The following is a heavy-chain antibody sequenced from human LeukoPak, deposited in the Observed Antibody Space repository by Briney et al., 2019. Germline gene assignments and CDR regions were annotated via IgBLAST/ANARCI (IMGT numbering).Heavy chain of an antibody. Sequence: PSETLSLTCTVSGYSISSGYYWGWIRQPPGKGLEWIGSIYHSGSTYYNPSLKSRVTISADTSKNQFSLKLSSVTAADTAVYYCARVHTMVRGVMPNWFDPWGQGTLVTVSS. CDR3: ARVHTMVRGVMPNWFDP. CDR1: GYSISSGYY. D-gene: IGHD3-10*01. CDR2: IYHSGST. J-gene: IGHJ5*02. V-gene: IGHV4-38-2*02.